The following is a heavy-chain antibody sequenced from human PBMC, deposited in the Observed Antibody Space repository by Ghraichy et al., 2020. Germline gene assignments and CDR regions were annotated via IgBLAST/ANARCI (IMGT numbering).Heavy chain of an antibody. CDR3: TRGRIAAAGTELDP. CDR2: IWYDGSNK. V-gene: IGHV3-33*01. CDR1: GFTFSSYG. Sequence: GGSLRLSCAASGFTFSSYGMHWVRQAPGKGLEWVAVIWYDGSNKYYADSVKGRFTISRDNSKNTLYLQMNSLRAEDTAVYYCTRGRIAAAGTELDPWGQGTLVTVSS. J-gene: IGHJ5*02. D-gene: IGHD6-13*01.